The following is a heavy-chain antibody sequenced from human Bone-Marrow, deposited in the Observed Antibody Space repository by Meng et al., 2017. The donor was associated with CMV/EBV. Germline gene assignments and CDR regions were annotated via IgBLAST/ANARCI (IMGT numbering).Heavy chain of an antibody. CDR1: GFTFSSYS. Sequence: GESLKISCAASGFTFSSYSMNWVRQAPGKGLEWVSYISSSSSTIFYADSVKGRFTISRDNAKNPLYLQMNSLRAEDTAVYYCASYDYGGNRIFDYWGQGTLVTVSS. J-gene: IGHJ4*02. D-gene: IGHD4-23*01. V-gene: IGHV3-48*04. CDR2: ISSSSSTI. CDR3: ASYDYGGNRIFDY.